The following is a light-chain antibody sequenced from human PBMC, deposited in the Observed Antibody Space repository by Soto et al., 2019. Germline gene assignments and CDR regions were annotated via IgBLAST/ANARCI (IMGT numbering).Light chain of an antibody. CDR1: QGLGTS. CDR3: QQYIAYPVT. V-gene: IGKV1-13*02. J-gene: IGKJ3*01. Sequence: AIQLTQSPSSLSASVGERLSISCRASQGLGTSLAWYQQKPGTAPKPLIYDASTLESGVPSRFSGSGSGADFTLTISSLQPEDFAAYYCQQYIAYPVTFGPGTKVNIK. CDR2: DAS.